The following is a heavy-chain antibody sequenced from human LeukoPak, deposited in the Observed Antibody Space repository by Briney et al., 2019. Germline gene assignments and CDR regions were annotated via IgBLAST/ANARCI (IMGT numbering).Heavy chain of an antibody. CDR3: ARHPRYCSGGSCYKGYYYYGMDV. CDR1: GGSISSSNYY. CDR2: INYGGTT. D-gene: IGHD2-15*01. J-gene: IGHJ6*02. Sequence: PSETLSLTCTVSGGSISSSNYYWSWIRQPPGKELEWIASINYGGTTYYNPSLKSRVTISVDTSKNQFSLKLSSVTAADTAVYYCARHPRYCSGGSCYKGYYYYGMDVWGQGTTVTVSS. V-gene: IGHV4-39*07.